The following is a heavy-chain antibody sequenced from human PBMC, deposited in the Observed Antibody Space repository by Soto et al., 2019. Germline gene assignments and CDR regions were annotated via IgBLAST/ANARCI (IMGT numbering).Heavy chain of an antibody. CDR2: IYYTGST. CDR1: NGAITIYY. D-gene: IGHD3-22*01. Sequence: QVQLRESGPGLVKPTETLSLTCTVSNGAITIYYWSWIRQPPGKGLEWIGYIYYTGSTTSNPSLKRRVTISVDTSKNQFSLKLTSMTAADTAVYYCARGAQDSRGEFDSWGPGTLVTVSS. J-gene: IGHJ4*02. V-gene: IGHV4-59*01. CDR3: ARGAQDSRGEFDS.